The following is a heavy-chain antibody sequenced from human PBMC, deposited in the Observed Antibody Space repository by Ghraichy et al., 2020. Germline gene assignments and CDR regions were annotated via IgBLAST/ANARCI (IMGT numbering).Heavy chain of an antibody. CDR2: IWYDGSNK. Sequence: GGSLRLSCTASGFTFSTYGMHWVRQAPGKGLEWVAVIWYDGSNKYYADSVRGRFTISRDNSQNTLYLEMNSLRGDDTAFYYCARGSGYSYGYPFDYWGQGALVTVSS. J-gene: IGHJ4*02. V-gene: IGHV3-33*01. D-gene: IGHD5-18*01. CDR3: ARGSGYSYGYPFDY. CDR1: GFTFSTYG.